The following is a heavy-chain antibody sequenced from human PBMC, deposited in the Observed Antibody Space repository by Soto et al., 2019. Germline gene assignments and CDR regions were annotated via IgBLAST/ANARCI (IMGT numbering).Heavy chain of an antibody. CDR2: ISYDGSNK. CDR1: GFTFSSYG. J-gene: IGHJ4*02. V-gene: IGHV3-30*18. D-gene: IGHD3-22*01. CDR3: AKPLERLIVVAELYFDY. Sequence: GGSLRLSCAASGFTFSSYGMHWVRQAPGKGLEWVAVISYDGSNKYYADSVKGRFTISRDNSKNTLYLQMNSLRAEDTAVYYCAKPLERLIVVAELYFDYWGQGTLVTVSS.